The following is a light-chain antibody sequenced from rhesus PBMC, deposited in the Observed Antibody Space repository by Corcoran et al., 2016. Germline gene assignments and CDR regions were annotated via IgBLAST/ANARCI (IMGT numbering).Light chain of an antibody. CDR2: VAS. CDR1: QSVSSY. V-gene: IGKV3S9*01. CDR3: QQYSNWLT. Sequence: EIVMTQSPATLSLSPGERATLSCRASQSVSSYVPWYQQKPKQAPRLLIYVASSRATGIPDSCSSSGSGTDFALTISSLETEDFAVYYCQQYSNWLTFGGGTKVEIK. J-gene: IGKJ4*01.